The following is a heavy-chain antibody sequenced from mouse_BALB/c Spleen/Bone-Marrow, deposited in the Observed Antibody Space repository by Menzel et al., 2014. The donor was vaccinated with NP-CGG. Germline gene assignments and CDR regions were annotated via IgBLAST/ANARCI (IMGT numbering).Heavy chain of an antibody. CDR1: GYTFTSYW. D-gene: IGHD2-4*01. J-gene: IGHJ2*01. Sequence: QVQLQQSGAELAKPGASVKMSCKASGYTFTSYWMHWVKQRPGQGLEWIGYINPITGYTEYNQKFKDKATLTADKSSSTAYMQLSSLTSEDSAVYYCARSGDYGGFDYWGQGTTLTVSS. V-gene: IGHV1-7*01. CDR2: INPITGYT. CDR3: ARSGDYGGFDY.